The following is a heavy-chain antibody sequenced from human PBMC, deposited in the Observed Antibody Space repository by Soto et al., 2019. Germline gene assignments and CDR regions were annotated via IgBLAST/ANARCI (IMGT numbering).Heavy chain of an antibody. Sequence: GASVKVSCKSSGYTFTDFYIHWVRQVPGQGLEWVGWINPKNGGINYAQKFQGRVTMTRDTSVTTSYMDLNRLNYDDSAIDYCVRDLSVLHLDLWGRGTKVIFSS. J-gene: IGHJ6*01. V-gene: IGHV1-2*02. CDR1: GYTFTDFY. D-gene: IGHD4-4*01. CDR3: VRDLSVLHLDL. CDR2: INPKNGGI.